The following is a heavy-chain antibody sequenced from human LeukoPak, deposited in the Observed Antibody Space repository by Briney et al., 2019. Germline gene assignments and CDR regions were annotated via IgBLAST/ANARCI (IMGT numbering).Heavy chain of an antibody. CDR1: GFTFSSYW. D-gene: IGHD3-9*01. V-gene: IGHV3-7*01. J-gene: IGHJ4*02. Sequence: GGSLRLSCAASGFTFSSYWMSWVRQAPGKGLEWVANIKQDGSEKYYVDSVKGRFTVSRDNAKNSLYLQMNSLRAEDTAVYYCARDTVHYDILTANSGGFDYWGQGTLVTVSS. CDR2: IKQDGSEK. CDR3: ARDTVHYDILTANSGGFDY.